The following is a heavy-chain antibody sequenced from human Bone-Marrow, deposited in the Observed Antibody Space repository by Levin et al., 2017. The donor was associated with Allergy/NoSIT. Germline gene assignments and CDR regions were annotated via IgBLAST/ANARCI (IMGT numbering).Heavy chain of an antibody. Sequence: SQTLSLTCTVSGGFINDYYWSWFRPSPGKTIEWIACIHYSRTTYYNPSLRSRVTISMDTSRNQFSLSLSSVTAGDTADYYCARERRDGNNYVDYWGQGILVTVSS. CDR1: GGFINDYY. CDR3: ARERRDGNNYVDY. J-gene: IGHJ4*02. V-gene: IGHV4-59*01. D-gene: IGHD5-24*01. CDR2: IHYSRTT.